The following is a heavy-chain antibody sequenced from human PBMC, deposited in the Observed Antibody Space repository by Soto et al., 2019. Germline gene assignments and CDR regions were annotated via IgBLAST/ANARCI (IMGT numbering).Heavy chain of an antibody. V-gene: IGHV2-5*02. D-gene: IGHD3-9*01. CDR2: IYWDDDK. CDR3: AHRGGFSLTFDF. Sequence: QITLKESGPTLVKPTQTLTLTCTFSGFSLTTSGVGVGLIRQPPGKALEWLALIYWDDDKRYRPSLESRLTITKDTSKSQVVLTMTKMDPVDTATYYCAHRGGFSLTFDFWGQGTLVTVSS. J-gene: IGHJ4*02. CDR1: GFSLTTSGVG.